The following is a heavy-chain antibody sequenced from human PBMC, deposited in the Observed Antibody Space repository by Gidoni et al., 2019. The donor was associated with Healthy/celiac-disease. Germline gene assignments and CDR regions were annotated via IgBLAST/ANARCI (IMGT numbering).Heavy chain of an antibody. CDR3: ASLDPTGIDS. V-gene: IGHV4-59*01. J-gene: IGHJ4*02. D-gene: IGHD4-4*01. Sequence: QVQLQESGPGLVKPSETLSLTCTVSGGSISSYYWSWIRQPPGKGLEWIGYIYYSGSTNYNPSLKSRVTISVDTSKNQFSLKLSSVTAADTAVYYCASLDPTGIDSWGQGTLATVSS. CDR1: GGSISSYY. CDR2: IYYSGST.